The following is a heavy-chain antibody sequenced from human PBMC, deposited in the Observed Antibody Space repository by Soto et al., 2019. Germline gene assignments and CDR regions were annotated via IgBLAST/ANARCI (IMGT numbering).Heavy chain of an antibody. D-gene: IGHD1-26*01. CDR1: GYTFTSYG. Sequence: QVHLVQSGAEVKKPGASVKVSCKGSGYTFTSYGITWVRQAPGQGLEWMGGSSAHNGNTNYAQKLQGRVTLTRDTSMSTAYLEVRSLRSDDTAVYYCACGRYGDYWCQGALVTGSS. V-gene: IGHV1-18*01. CDR3: ACGRYGDY. CDR2: SSAHNGNT. J-gene: IGHJ4*02.